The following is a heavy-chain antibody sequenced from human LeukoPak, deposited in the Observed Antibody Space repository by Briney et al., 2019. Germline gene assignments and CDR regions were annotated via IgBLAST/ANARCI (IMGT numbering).Heavy chain of an antibody. CDR1: GYSFTSYW. D-gene: IGHD3-10*01. CDR3: ARKWFGELLGAFDI. CDR2: IYPGDSDT. V-gene: IGHV5-51*01. Sequence: GESLKISCKASGYSFTSYWIGWVRQMPGKGLEWMGIIYPGDSDTRYSPSFQGQATISADKSISTAYLQWSSLKASDTAMYYCARKWFGELLGAFDIWGQGTMATVSS. J-gene: IGHJ3*02.